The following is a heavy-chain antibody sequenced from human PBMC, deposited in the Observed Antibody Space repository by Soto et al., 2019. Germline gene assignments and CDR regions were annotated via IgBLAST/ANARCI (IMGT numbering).Heavy chain of an antibody. J-gene: IGHJ4*02. CDR3: ASDRLGVSVTGGGFDS. D-gene: IGHD2-8*01. CDR1: GYTFSNFG. Sequence: QVQLVQSGGEVKKPGASVKVSCKASGYTFSNFGLSWVRQAPGQGLELMGWISPYNGNTNYAQKLQGRLTMTTDTSTSTAYMELGRLRSDDTAVYYCASDRLGVSVTGGGFDSWGQGTLVTVSS. CDR2: ISPYNGNT. V-gene: IGHV1-18*01.